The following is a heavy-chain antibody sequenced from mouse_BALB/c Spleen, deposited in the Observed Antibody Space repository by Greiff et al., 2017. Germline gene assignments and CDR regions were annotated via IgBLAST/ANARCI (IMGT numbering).Heavy chain of an antibody. Sequence: EVQRVESGGGLVQPGGSRKLSCAASGFTFSSFGMHWVRQAPEKGLEWVAYISSGSSTIYYADTVKGRFTISRDNPKNTLFLQMTSLRSEDTAMYYCARRTTMITTNAMDYWGQGTSVTVSS. CDR1: GFTFSSFG. V-gene: IGHV5-17*02. CDR3: ARRTTMITTNAMDY. J-gene: IGHJ4*01. D-gene: IGHD2-4*01. CDR2: ISSGSSTI.